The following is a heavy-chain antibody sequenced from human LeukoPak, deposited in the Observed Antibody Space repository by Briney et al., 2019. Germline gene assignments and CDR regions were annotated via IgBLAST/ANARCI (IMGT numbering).Heavy chain of an antibody. CDR2: IYHSGST. J-gene: IGHJ5*02. CDR1: GGSVSSGSYY. CDR3: ARDSSSTFSP. Sequence: SETLSLTCTVSGGSVSSGSYYWSWIRQPPGKGLEWIGYIYHSGSTNYNPSLKSRVTISVDTSKNQFSLKLSSVTAADTAVYYCARDSSSTFSPWGQGTLVTVSS. V-gene: IGHV4-61*01. D-gene: IGHD2-2*01.